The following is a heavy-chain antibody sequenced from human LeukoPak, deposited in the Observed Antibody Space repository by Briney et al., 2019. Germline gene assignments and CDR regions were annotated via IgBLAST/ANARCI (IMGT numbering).Heavy chain of an antibody. V-gene: IGHV3-64D*06. CDR2: ISSNGGST. Sequence: GGSLRLSCSASGFTFSNYPMYWVRQAPGKGLEYVSGISSNGGSTSYADSVKGRFTISRDNSKNTLYLQMSSLRTEDTAVYYCAREQMRNIAAAAPDYWGQGTLVTVSS. CDR3: AREQMRNIAAAAPDY. D-gene: IGHD6-13*01. CDR1: GFTFSNYP. J-gene: IGHJ4*02.